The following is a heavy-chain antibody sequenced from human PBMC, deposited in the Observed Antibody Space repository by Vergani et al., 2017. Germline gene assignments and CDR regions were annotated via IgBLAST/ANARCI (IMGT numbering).Heavy chain of an antibody. J-gene: IGHJ4*02. CDR1: GESIRSGSHY. CDR3: ARSRPYCTSGSCPAI. Sequence: QVKLQESGPGLLKPSQTLSLTCTVSGESIRSGSHYWSWIRQRAGKGPEWIGHIHTGGSTDLNPSFKSRVSISVDTSKSQFSLKLNSVTVADTAVYYCARSRPYCTSGSCPAIWGQGTLVTVSS. CDR2: IHTGGST. D-gene: IGHD2-15*01. V-gene: IGHV4-61*02.